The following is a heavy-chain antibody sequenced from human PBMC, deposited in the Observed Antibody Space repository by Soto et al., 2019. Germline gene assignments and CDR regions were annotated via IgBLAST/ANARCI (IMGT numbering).Heavy chain of an antibody. V-gene: IGHV4-61*03. D-gene: IGHD6-19*01. CDR1: GGSVSSGGYF. CDR3: ARAPYSSGWPDS. CDR2: ISYSGST. Sequence: QVQLQESGPGLVKPSETLSLTCTVSGGSVSSGGYFWSWIRQPPGKGLEWIGYISYSGSTKYNPSHESRVTISVDTSNKNFSLKLASVTAADTAVYYCARAPYSSGWPDSWGQGTLVTVSS. J-gene: IGHJ4*02.